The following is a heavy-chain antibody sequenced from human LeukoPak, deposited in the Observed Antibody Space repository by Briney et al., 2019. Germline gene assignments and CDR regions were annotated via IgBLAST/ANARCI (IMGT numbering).Heavy chain of an antibody. CDR2: IYYSGST. J-gene: IGHJ4*02. D-gene: IGHD3-10*01. V-gene: IGHV4-61*08. Sequence: SETLSLTCTVSGDSISSGDYYWSWIRQPPGKGLEWIGYIYYSGSTNYNPSLKSRVTISVDTSKNQFSLNLSSVTAADTAVYYCARVRGSGNHDYWGQGTLVTVSS. CDR1: GDSISSGDYY. CDR3: ARVRGSGNHDY.